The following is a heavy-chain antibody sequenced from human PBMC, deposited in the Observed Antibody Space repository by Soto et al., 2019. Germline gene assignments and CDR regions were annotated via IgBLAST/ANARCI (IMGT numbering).Heavy chain of an antibody. CDR3: ARGSYCGGDCYSFFDY. CDR1: GFTFSSHI. Sequence: EVQLLESGGGLVQPGGSLRLSCAASGFTFSSHIMIWVRQAPGKGLEWVSGISGSGGTTNYEDSVKGRFTISRDNSKNTLYLQMNSLRADDTAVYYCARGSYCGGDCYSFFDYWGQGTLVTVSS. V-gene: IGHV3-23*01. CDR2: ISGSGGTT. J-gene: IGHJ4*02. D-gene: IGHD2-21*02.